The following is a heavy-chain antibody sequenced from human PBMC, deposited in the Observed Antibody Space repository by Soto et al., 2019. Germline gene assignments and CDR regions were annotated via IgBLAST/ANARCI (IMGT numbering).Heavy chain of an antibody. V-gene: IGHV4-38-2*01. Sequence: SETLSLTCAVSGYSISSGYYWGWIRQPPGKGLEWIGSIYHSGSTYYNPSLKSRVTISVDTSMNQFSLKLSSVTAADTAVYYCARGRGSNWFLTFDYWGQGTLVTVSS. D-gene: IGHD6-13*01. CDR2: IYHSGST. CDR1: GYSISSGYY. J-gene: IGHJ4*02. CDR3: ARGRGSNWFLTFDY.